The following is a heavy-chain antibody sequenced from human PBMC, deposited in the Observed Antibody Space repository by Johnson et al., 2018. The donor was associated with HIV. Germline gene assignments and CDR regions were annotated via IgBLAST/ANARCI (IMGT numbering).Heavy chain of an antibody. CDR1: GFTFDDYA. J-gene: IGHJ3*02. CDR2: ISWNSGSI. Sequence: QLVESGGGLVQPGRSLRLSCAASGFTFDDYAMHWVRQAPGKGLEWVSGISWNSGSIGYADSVKGRFTISRDNAKNSLYLQMNSLRAEDTALYYCAKDRRHGWEVRGAFDIWGQGTRVTVSS. D-gene: IGHD1-26*01. CDR3: AKDRRHGWEVRGAFDI. V-gene: IGHV3-9*01.